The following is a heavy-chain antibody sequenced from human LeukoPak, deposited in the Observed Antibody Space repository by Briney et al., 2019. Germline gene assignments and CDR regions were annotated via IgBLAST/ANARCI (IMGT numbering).Heavy chain of an antibody. J-gene: IGHJ5*02. CDR3: ARGAGPFDWFDP. D-gene: IGHD6-19*01. V-gene: IGHV4-59*01. Sequence: SETLSLTCTVSGGSISSYFWSWIRQPPGKGLEWIAYIYYSGSTNYNPSLKSRVTISVDTSKNQFSLKLSSVTAADTAVYYCARGAGPFDWFDPWGQGTLVTVSS. CDR1: GGSISSYF. CDR2: IYYSGST.